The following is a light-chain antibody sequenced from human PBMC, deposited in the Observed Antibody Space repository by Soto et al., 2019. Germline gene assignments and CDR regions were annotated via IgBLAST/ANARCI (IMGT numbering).Light chain of an antibody. CDR3: QQRSNRPLT. Sequence: EIVMTQSPATLSVSPGERATLSCRASQSVSSLLAWYQQKPGQAPRLLIYDASNRATGIPARFSGSGSGTDFTLTISSLEPEDFAVYYCQQRSNRPLTFGQGTKVDIK. J-gene: IGKJ1*01. V-gene: IGKV3-11*01. CDR1: QSVSSL. CDR2: DAS.